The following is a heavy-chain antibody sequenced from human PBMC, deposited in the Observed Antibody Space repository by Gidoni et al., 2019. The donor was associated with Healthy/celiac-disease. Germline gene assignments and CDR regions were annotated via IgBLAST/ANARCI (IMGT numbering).Heavy chain of an antibody. CDR3: AKQSSAAHSAGAFDI. D-gene: IGHD6-13*01. V-gene: IGHV3-23*04. Sequence: EVQLVASGGGLVQPGGSLRLPCAASGFHFRSYAMRWARHAPGKGLEWVSAISGSGGSTYYADSVKGRFTISRDNSKNTLYLQMNSLRAEDTAVYYCAKQSSAAHSAGAFDIWGQGTMVTVSS. CDR1: GFHFRSYA. CDR2: ISGSGGST. J-gene: IGHJ3*02.